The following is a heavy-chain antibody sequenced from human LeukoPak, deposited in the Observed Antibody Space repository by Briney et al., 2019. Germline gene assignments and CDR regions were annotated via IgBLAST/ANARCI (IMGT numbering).Heavy chain of an antibody. CDR2: ISGSGGST. Sequence: PGGSLRLSCAASGFTFSSYAMSWVRQAPGKGLEWVSAISGSGGSTYYADSVKGRFTISRDNSKNTLYLQMNSLRAEDTAVYYCAKGTIFGVARYYYYGMDVWGQGTTVTVSS. D-gene: IGHD3-3*01. V-gene: IGHV3-23*01. CDR3: AKGTIFGVARYYYYGMDV. CDR1: GFTFSSYA. J-gene: IGHJ6*02.